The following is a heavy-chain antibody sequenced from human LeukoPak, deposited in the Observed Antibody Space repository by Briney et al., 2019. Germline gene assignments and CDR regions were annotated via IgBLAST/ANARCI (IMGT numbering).Heavy chain of an antibody. V-gene: IGHV3-30-3*01. CDR2: ISYDGSNK. CDR1: GFTFSSYA. J-gene: IGHJ4*02. D-gene: IGHD6-13*01. Sequence: PGGSLRLSCAASGFTFSSYAMHWVRQAPGKGLEWVAIISYDGSNKYYADSVKGRFTISRDNSKNTLYLQMNSLRAEDTAVYYCARGDSWYEDYWGQGTLVTVSS. CDR3: ARGDSWYEDY.